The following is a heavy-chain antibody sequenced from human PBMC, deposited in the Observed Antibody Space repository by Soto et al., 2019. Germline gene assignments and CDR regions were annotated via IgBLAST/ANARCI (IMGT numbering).Heavy chain of an antibody. CDR3: ARYSGSYWHYLDF. J-gene: IGHJ4*02. CDR2: IYPGDSDT. CDR1: GYSFASHW. Sequence: PGEDLKISCKGSGYSFASHWVAWVRQMPEKGLEWIGTIYPGDSDTKYSSAFRGHVTTSADTSVSTAYLQWRSLEATDSAIYYCARYSGSYWHYLDFWGQGTLVTVSS. V-gene: IGHV5-51*01. D-gene: IGHD1-26*01.